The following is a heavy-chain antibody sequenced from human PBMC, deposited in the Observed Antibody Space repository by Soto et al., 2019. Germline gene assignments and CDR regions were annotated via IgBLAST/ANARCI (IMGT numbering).Heavy chain of an antibody. CDR3: ARDEGWGVGATNGIDY. CDR2: IWYDGSNK. D-gene: IGHD1-26*01. Sequence: GGSLRLSCAASGFTFSSYGMHWVRQAPGKGLEWVAVIWYDGSNKYYADSVKGRFTISRDNSKNTLYLQMNSLRAEDTAVYYCARDEGWGVGATNGIDYWGQGTLVTVSS. J-gene: IGHJ4*02. CDR1: GFTFSSYG. V-gene: IGHV3-33*01.